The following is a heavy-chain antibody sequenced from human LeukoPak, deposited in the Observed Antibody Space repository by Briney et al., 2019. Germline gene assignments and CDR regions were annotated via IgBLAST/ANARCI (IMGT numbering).Heavy chain of an antibody. D-gene: IGHD6-13*01. V-gene: IGHV4-59*06. Sequence: PSETLSLTCTVSGGSISSYYWSWIRQHPGKGLEWIGYIYYSGSTYYNPSLKSRVTISVDTSKNQFSLKLSSATAADTAVYYCARAVFPIAAAVASDYWGQGTLVTVSS. J-gene: IGHJ4*02. CDR2: IYYSGST. CDR3: ARAVFPIAAAVASDY. CDR1: GGSISSYY.